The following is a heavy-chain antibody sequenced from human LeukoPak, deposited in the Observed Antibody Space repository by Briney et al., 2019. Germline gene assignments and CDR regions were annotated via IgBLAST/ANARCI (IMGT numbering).Heavy chain of an antibody. CDR2: INHSGST. CDR1: GGSISSGNYY. CDR3: ARGAIGTDGDFDY. J-gene: IGHJ4*02. V-gene: IGHV4-39*07. Sequence: TSETLSLTCTVSGGSISSGNYYYNWIRQPPGKGLEWIGEINHSGSTNYNPSLKSRVTISVDTSKNQFSLKLSSVTAADTAVYYCARGAIGTDGDFDYWGQGTLVTVSS. D-gene: IGHD2-8*01.